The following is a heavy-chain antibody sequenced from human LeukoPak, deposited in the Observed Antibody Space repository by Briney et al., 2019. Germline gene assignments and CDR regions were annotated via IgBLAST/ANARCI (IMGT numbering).Heavy chain of an antibody. CDR2: ISRSGRTI. V-gene: IGHV3-48*03. CDR3: ASLDY. CDR1: GFTFSGYE. J-gene: IGHJ4*02. Sequence: GGSLRLSCAASGFTFSGYEMNWVRQAPGKGLEWVSYISRSGRTIYDADSVKGRFTISRDNAKNTLYLQMNTLRAEDTAVYYCASLDYWGQGTPVTVSS.